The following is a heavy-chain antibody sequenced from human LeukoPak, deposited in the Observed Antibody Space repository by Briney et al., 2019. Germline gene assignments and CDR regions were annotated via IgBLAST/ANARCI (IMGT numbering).Heavy chain of an antibody. J-gene: IGHJ4*02. CDR3: ARVDGYFDY. CDR2: IYSSGTT. CDR1: VGSISCSSFY. Sequence: PSETLSLTCTVPVGSISCSSFYCGWIRQPPGKGLEWIGSIYSSGTTYYSPSLKSRVTISVDTSKNQFSLKLNSVTAADTAVYYCARVDGYFDYWGQGTLVTVSS. V-gene: IGHV4-39*01. D-gene: IGHD5-24*01.